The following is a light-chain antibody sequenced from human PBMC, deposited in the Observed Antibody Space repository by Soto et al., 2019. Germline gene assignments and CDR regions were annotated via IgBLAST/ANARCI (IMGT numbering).Light chain of an antibody. CDR1: QSVNNNY. J-gene: IGKJ3*01. Sequence: EIVLTQSPGTLSLSPGERATLSYRASQSVNNNYLAWYQQKPGQPPRLLIYGASSRAIGIPDRFSGGGSGTDFTLTISRLEPEDFAVYYCQQYGSSYTFGPGTKVDIK. V-gene: IGKV3-20*01. CDR3: QQYGSSYT. CDR2: GAS.